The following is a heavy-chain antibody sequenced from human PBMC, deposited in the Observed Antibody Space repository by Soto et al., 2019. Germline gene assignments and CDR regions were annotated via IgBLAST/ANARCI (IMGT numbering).Heavy chain of an antibody. CDR2: ISYDGSNK. CDR3: AKDPHYHDSSGYYQRYFDY. V-gene: IGHV3-30*18. Sequence: QVQLVESGGGVVQPGRSLRLSCAASGFTFSSYGMHWVRQAPGKGLEWVAVISYDGSNKYYADSVKGRFTISRDNSKNTLYLQMNSLRAEDTAVYYCAKDPHYHDSSGYYQRYFDYWGQGTLVTVSS. J-gene: IGHJ4*02. CDR1: GFTFSSYG. D-gene: IGHD3-22*01.